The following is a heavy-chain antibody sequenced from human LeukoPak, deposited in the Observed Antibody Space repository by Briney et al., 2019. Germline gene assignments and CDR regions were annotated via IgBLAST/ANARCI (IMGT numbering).Heavy chain of an antibody. J-gene: IGHJ5*02. CDR2: ISGSGGST. Sequence: GGSLRLSCAASGFTFSSYAMSWVRQAPGKGLEWVSAISGSGGSTYYADSVKGRFTISRDNSKNTLYLQVNSLRADDTAVYYCAKLKTTGTWNWFDPWGQGTLVTVSS. CDR3: AKLKTTGTWNWFDP. CDR1: GFTFSSYA. V-gene: IGHV3-23*01. D-gene: IGHD1-1*01.